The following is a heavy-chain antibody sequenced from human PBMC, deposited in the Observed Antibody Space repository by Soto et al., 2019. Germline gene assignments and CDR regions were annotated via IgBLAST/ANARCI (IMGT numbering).Heavy chain of an antibody. CDR1: GSSLSTSEVG. CDR2: LYWDDDK. D-gene: IGHD2-21*02. CDR3: IQSRCGGDCLQSYASHYYYGMDV. Sequence: SGPTLVNPTQTLTLTCTFSGSSLSTSEVGVGWIRQPPGKALEWLALLYWDDDKRYSPSLRSRLTINKDTSKNQVVLTMTNMDPVDTATYYCIQSRCGGDCLQSYASHYYYGMDVWGQGTTVTVSS. J-gene: IGHJ6*02. V-gene: IGHV2-5*02.